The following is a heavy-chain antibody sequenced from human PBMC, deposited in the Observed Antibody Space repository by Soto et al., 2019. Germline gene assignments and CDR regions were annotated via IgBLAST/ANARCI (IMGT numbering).Heavy chain of an antibody. V-gene: IGHV3-23*01. J-gene: IGHJ4*02. Sequence: PGGSLRVSCAASGFTFSSYAMSWVRQAPGRGLEWVSAISGSGGSTYYADSVKGRFTISRDNSKNTLYVQMHSLRAEDTAVYYCAKEQTAMVTDYWGQGTLVTVSS. CDR3: AKEQTAMVTDY. CDR2: ISGSGGST. CDR1: GFTFSSYA. D-gene: IGHD5-18*01.